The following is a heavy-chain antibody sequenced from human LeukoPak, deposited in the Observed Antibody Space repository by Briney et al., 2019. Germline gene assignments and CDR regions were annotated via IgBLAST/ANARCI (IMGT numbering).Heavy chain of an antibody. J-gene: IGHJ6*03. CDR2: IYYSGTT. CDR3: ARAGVFFFGSGSSYYFYMDV. D-gene: IGHD3-10*01. Sequence: PSETLSLTCTVSGASVSSGSYYWSWIRQPAGRGLEWIGRIYYSGTTNYNPSLKSRVTMSTDTSKNQFSLKLNSVTAADTAVYYCARAGVFFFGSGSSYYFYMDVWGKGTTVTISS. CDR1: GASVSSGSYY. V-gene: IGHV4-61*10.